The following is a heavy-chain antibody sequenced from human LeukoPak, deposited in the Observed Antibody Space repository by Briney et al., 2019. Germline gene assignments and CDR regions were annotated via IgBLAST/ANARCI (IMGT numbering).Heavy chain of an antibody. Sequence: PSETLSLTCTVSGGSISSYYWSWIRQPPGKGLEWIGYIYYSGSTNYNPSLKSRVTISVDTSKNQFSLKLSSVTAADTAVYYCARDALGLGIDYWGQGTLVTVSS. CDR1: GGSISSYY. CDR3: ARDALGLGIDY. J-gene: IGHJ4*02. V-gene: IGHV4-59*01. CDR2: IYYSGST. D-gene: IGHD7-27*01.